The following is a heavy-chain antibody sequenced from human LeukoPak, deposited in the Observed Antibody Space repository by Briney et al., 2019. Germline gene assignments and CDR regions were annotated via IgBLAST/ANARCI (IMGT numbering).Heavy chain of an antibody. CDR1: GFTFSSYE. J-gene: IGHJ5*02. D-gene: IGHD1-26*01. V-gene: IGHV3-48*03. CDR2: ISSSGSTI. CDR3: ARDPGGSYFGFDP. Sequence: GGSLRLSCAASGFTFSSYEVNWVRQAPGKGLEWVSYISSSGSTIYYADSVKGRFTISRDNAKNSLYLQMNSLRAEDTAVYYCARDPGGSYFGFDPWGQGTLVIVSS.